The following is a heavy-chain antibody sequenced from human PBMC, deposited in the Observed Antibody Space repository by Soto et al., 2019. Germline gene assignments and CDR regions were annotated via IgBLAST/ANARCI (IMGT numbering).Heavy chain of an antibody. J-gene: IGHJ6*01. CDR2: IYYSGST. CDR3: ARQSEYYYATGRAAPLYGMDV. Sequence: QLQLQESGPGLVMPSETLSLTCTVSGGSISTTSYYWGWIRQPPGKGLEWIGNIYYSGSTYYNPSLTSRVTVSVDTTKNQFSLKLSSVTAADTAMYYCARQSEYYYATGRAAPLYGMDVWGQGTTVTVSP. D-gene: IGHD3-10*01. V-gene: IGHV4-39*01. CDR1: GGSISTTSYY.